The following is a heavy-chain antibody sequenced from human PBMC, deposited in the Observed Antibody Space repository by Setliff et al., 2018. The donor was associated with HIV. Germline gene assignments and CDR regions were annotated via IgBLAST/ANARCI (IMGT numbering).Heavy chain of an antibody. CDR1: GGTLSNYV. J-gene: IGHJ3*01. D-gene: IGHD2-15*01. CDR2: IIPMYNIP. V-gene: IGHV1-69*05. CDR3: ASWAENCSGGSCYSTP. Sequence: SVKVSCKTSGGTLSNYVITWVRQAPGQGLEWMGMIIPMYNIPAYAQKFQGRVTFTTDESTSTAYMELSSLRSEDTAVYYCASWAENCSGGSCYSTPWGQGTMVTVSS.